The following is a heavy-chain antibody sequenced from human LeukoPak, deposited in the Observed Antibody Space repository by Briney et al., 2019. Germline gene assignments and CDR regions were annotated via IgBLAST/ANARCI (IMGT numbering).Heavy chain of an antibody. V-gene: IGHV4-34*01. D-gene: IGHD1-26*01. CDR2: VNHSGST. J-gene: IGHJ4*02. CDR3: ARGGWELPEGSLDY. CDR1: GGSFSGYY. Sequence: PSETLSLTCAVYGGSFSGYYWSWIRQPPGKGLEWMGEVNHSGSTSYSSSLKSRATISVDASKNQFSLKLSSVTAADTAVYYCARGGWELPEGSLDYWGQGTLVTVSS.